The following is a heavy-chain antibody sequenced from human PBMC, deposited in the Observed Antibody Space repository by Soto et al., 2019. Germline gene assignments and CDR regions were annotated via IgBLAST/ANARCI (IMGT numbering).Heavy chain of an antibody. CDR1: GGSISSGDYY. CDR2: IYYSGST. Sequence: SETLSLTCTVSGGSISSGDYYWSWIRQPPGKGLEWIGYIYYSGSTYYNPSLKSRVTISVDTSKNQFSLKLSSVTAADTAVYYCASTQVVDTAMVTTFDIWGQGTMVT. CDR3: ASTQVVDTAMVTTFDI. V-gene: IGHV4-30-4*01. D-gene: IGHD5-18*01. J-gene: IGHJ3*02.